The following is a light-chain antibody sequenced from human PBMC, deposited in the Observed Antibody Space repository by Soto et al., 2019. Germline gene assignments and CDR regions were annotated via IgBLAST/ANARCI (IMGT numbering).Light chain of an antibody. J-gene: IGKJ2*01. Sequence: EIVMTQSPATLSVSPGERVTLSCRASQSVSRNLAWYQQKPGQAPRLLIYGASTRATGIPARFSGSGSWTEFTLTISSLQSEDFAVYYCQQYHNWPPFTFGQGTKLEIK. CDR3: QQYHNWPPFT. CDR1: QSVSRN. CDR2: GAS. V-gene: IGKV3-15*01.